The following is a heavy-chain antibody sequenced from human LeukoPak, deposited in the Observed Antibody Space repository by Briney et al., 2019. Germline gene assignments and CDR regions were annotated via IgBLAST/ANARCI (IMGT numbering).Heavy chain of an antibody. V-gene: IGHV4-61*08. Sequence: PSETLSLTCAVSGGSISSGGYSWSWIRQPPGKGLEWIGYIYYSGSTYYNPSLKSRVTISVDTSKNQFSLKLSSVTAADTAVYYCARGGISGWYSSFDYWGQGTLVTVSS. J-gene: IGHJ4*02. D-gene: IGHD6-19*01. CDR1: GGSISSGGYS. CDR3: ARGGISGWYSSFDY. CDR2: IYYSGST.